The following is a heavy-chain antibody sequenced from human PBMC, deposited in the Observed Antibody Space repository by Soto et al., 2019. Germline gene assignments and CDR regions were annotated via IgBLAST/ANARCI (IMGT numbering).Heavy chain of an antibody. J-gene: IGHJ3*02. CDR2: ISGSGGST. CDR1: GFTFSSYA. Sequence: GGSLRLSCAASGFTFSSYAMSWVRQVPGKGLEWVSAISGSGGSTYYADSVKGWFTISRDNSKNPLYLQMNSLRAEDTAVYYCAKDPEGDYVAFDIWGQGTMVTVSS. D-gene: IGHD4-17*01. CDR3: AKDPEGDYVAFDI. V-gene: IGHV3-23*01.